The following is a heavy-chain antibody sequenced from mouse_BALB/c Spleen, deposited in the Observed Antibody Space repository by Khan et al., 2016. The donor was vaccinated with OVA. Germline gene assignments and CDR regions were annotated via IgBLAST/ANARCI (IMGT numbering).Heavy chain of an antibody. J-gene: IGHJ4*01. V-gene: IGHV9-3-1*01. CDR3: ARPPYVSYAMDN. D-gene: IGHD1-1*01. Sequence: QIQLVQSGPELKKPGETVKLSCKASGHTFTNFGMNWVKQAPGKGLKWMGWINTYTGEPTYADDFNGRFAFSLEASASTAYLQINNLTNEDTATXFCARPPYVSYAMDNWGQGTSVTVSS. CDR1: GHTFTNFG. CDR2: INTYTGEP.